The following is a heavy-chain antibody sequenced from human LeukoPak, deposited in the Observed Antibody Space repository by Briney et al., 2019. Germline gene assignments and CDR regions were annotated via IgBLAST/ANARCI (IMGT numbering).Heavy chain of an antibody. J-gene: IGHJ4*02. CDR3: ATYWNYGY. V-gene: IGHV3-48*01. Sequence: GGSLRLSCAASGFTFSSYSMNWVRQAPGKGLEWVSYISSSGTIYYADSVRGRFTISRDNAKNSLYLQMNSLRAEDTAVYYCATYWNYGYWGQGTLVTVSS. CDR2: ISSSGTI. CDR1: GFTFSSYS. D-gene: IGHD1-7*01.